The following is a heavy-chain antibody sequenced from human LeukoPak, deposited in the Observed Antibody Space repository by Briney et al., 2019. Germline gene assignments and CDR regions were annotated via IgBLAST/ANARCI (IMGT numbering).Heavy chain of an antibody. V-gene: IGHV4-31*03. D-gene: IGHD2-15*01. J-gene: IGHJ4*02. CDR2: IYYSGSP. CDR1: GGSISSGGYY. Sequence: SETLSLTCTVSGGSISSGGYYWSWIRQHPGEGLEWIGYIYYSGSPYYNPSLKGRVTISLDTSKNQFSLKLSSVTAADTAVYYCARTLGYCSGGSCYSDYWGQGTLVTVSS. CDR3: ARTLGYCSGGSCYSDY.